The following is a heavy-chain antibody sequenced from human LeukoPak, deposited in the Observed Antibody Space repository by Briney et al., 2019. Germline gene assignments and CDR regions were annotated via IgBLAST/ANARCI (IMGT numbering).Heavy chain of an antibody. CDR2: INSNSGGT. Sequence: ASVKVSCKASGYTFTGYYMHWVRQAPGKGLEWMGWINSNSGGTNYAQKFQGRVTMTRDTSISTAYMELSRLRSDDTAVYYCARDSYQLLFVVGREVGWFDPWGQGTLVTVSS. D-gene: IGHD2-2*01. V-gene: IGHV1-2*02. CDR1: GYTFTGYY. CDR3: ARDSYQLLFVVGREVGWFDP. J-gene: IGHJ5*02.